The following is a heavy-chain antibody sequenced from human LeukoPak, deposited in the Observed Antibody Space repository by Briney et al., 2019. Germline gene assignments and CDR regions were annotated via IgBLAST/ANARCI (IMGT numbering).Heavy chain of an antibody. CDR1: GFTFSSYA. CDR2: ISYDGSNK. V-gene: IGHV3-30-3*01. D-gene: IGHD5-12*01. CDR3: ARERYSGYYFDY. Sequence: PGGSLRLSCAASGFTFSSYAMHWVRQAPGKGLEWVAVISYDGSNKYCADSVKGRFTISRDNSKNTLYLQMNSLRAEDTAVYYCARERYSGYYFDYWGQGTLVTVSS. J-gene: IGHJ4*02.